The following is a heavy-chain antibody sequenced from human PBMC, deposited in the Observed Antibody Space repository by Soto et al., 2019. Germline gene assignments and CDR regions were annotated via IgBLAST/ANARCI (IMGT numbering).Heavy chain of an antibody. Sequence: KTSETLSLTCTVSGGSISRGDYYWSWIRQPPGKGLEWIGYISYSGSTYYNPSLKSRVTISVDTSKNQFSLKLSSVTAADTAVYYCAREYSYGLYYFDYWGQGTLVTVSS. CDR2: ISYSGST. V-gene: IGHV4-30-4*01. CDR3: AREYSYGLYYFDY. J-gene: IGHJ4*02. D-gene: IGHD5-18*01. CDR1: GGSISRGDYY.